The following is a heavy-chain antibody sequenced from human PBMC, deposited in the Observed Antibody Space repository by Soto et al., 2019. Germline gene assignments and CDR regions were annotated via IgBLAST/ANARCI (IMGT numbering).Heavy chain of an antibody. CDR3: VRPRPSGENYGMDV. Sequence: EVQLVESGGGLIQPGGSLRLSCVASGLTVSHNYMAWVRQSPEMGLEWVSILYTEATTYYADSVKGRFTISRDSSKNTLFLQMDSLRAEDTAVYYCVRPRPSGENYGMDVWGQGTTVTVSS. CDR2: LYTEATT. J-gene: IGHJ6*02. V-gene: IGHV3-53*01. D-gene: IGHD3-16*01. CDR1: GLTVSHNY.